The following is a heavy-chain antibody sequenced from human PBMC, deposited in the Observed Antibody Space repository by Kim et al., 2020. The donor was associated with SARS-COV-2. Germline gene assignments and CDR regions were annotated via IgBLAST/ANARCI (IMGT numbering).Heavy chain of an antibody. Sequence: YNPSLKSRVTISVDTSKNQFSLKLSSVTAADTAVYYCARAYRAPGDAFDIWGQGTMVTVSS. D-gene: IGHD3-10*01. V-gene: IGHV4-34*01. J-gene: IGHJ3*02. CDR3: ARAYRAPGDAFDI.